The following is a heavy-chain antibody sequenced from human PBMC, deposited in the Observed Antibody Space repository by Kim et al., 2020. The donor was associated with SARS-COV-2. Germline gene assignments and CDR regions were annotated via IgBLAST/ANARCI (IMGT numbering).Heavy chain of an antibody. CDR3: VRSLSGWHNWFDP. Sequence: GGSLRLSCAVSGFTLSTSEMNWVRQAPGKGLEWVSFITISGNTMYADSVKGRFTISRDSGKNSLYLQMNSLSAEDTAIYYRVRSLSGWHNWFDPRGQGILVTVSS. V-gene: IGHV3-48*03. J-gene: IGHJ5*02. CDR1: GFTLSTSE. CDR2: ITISGNTM. D-gene: IGHD6-19*01.